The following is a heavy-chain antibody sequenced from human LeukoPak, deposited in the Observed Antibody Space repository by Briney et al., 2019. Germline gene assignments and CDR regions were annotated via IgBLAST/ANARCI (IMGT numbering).Heavy chain of an antibody. CDR1: GGSISSYY. V-gene: IGHV4-4*07. CDR2: IHTSGST. D-gene: IGHD6-19*01. J-gene: IGHJ4*02. CDR3: ARGKVVAGTPGQNSWDY. Sequence: SETLSLTCTVSGGSISSYYWNWIRQPVGKGLEWIGRIHTSGSTNYNPSLKSRVTMSVDTSKNQFSLKLSSVTAADTAVYYCARGKVVAGTPGQNSWDYWGQGTLVTVSS.